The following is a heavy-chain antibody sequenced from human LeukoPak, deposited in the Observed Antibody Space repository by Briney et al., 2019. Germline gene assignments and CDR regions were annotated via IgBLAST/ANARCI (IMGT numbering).Heavy chain of an antibody. J-gene: IGHJ4*02. V-gene: IGHV3-30*03. CDR2: ISYDASDT. D-gene: IGHD1-14*01. CDR1: GFTFSSYS. CDR3: ARSTGVEHTEVDF. Sequence: PGGSLRLSCAASGFTFSSYSMNWVRQAPGTGLEWVAVISYDASDTYYADSVKGRFTISRDNSKNILYLQMNSLRAEDTAIYYCARSTGVEHTEVDFWGQGTPVTVSS.